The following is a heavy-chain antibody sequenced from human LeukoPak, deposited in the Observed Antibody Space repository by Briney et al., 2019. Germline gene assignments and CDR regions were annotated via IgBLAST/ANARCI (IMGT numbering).Heavy chain of an antibody. J-gene: IGHJ4*02. CDR1: YGSISSYY. D-gene: IGHD6-25*01. V-gene: IGHV4-59*01. CDR3: ARSGGFGSDY. Sequence: SETLSLTCIVSYGSISSYYWSWIRQPPGKGLEWIGQIYSSGITNYSPSLKSRVTISVDTSKNQFSLKLTSVTTADTAVYFCARSGGFGSDYWGQGTLVTVSS. CDR2: IYSSGIT.